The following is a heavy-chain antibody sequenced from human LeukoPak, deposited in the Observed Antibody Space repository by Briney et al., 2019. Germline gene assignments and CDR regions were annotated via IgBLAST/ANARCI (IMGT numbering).Heavy chain of an antibody. D-gene: IGHD4-23*01. J-gene: IGHJ4*02. Sequence: GGSLRLSCAASGFTFSSYTMNWDRQAPGKGLEWVSSISSSSSYIYYADSVKGRFTISRDNAKNSPYLQMNSLGAEDTAVYYCARVGGDYGGKKDYWGQGTLVTVSS. V-gene: IGHV3-21*01. CDR2: ISSSSSYI. CDR3: ARVGGDYGGKKDY. CDR1: GFTFSSYT.